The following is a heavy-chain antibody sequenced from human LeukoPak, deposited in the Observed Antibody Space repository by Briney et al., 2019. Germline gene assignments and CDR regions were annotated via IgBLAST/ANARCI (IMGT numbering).Heavy chain of an antibody. CDR1: GGSISSSSYY. J-gene: IGHJ6*03. V-gene: IGHV4-39*07. D-gene: IGHD3-9*01. CDR3: ARGYYDILTGYYTYYYYYYMDV. Sequence: SETLSLTCTVSGGSISSSSYYWGWIRQPPGKGLEWIGSIYYSGSTNYNPSLKSRVTISVDTSKNQFSLKLSSVTAADTAVYYCARGYYDILTGYYTYYYYYYMDVWGKGTTVTISS. CDR2: IYYSGST.